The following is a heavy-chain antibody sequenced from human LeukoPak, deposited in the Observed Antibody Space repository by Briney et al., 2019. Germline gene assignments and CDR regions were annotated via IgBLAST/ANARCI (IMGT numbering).Heavy chain of an antibody. J-gene: IGHJ6*02. CDR1: GFTFSSYA. D-gene: IGHD6-19*01. Sequence: GGSLRLSCAASGFTFSSYALHWVRQAPVKGLEWVAVISNDETNKYYADSVKSRFTISRDNSKNTLYLQMNSLRPEDTAAYYCARDSGRYISGQGPYYYHGMDVWGQGTTVTVSS. CDR2: ISNDETNK. V-gene: IGHV3-30-3*01. CDR3: ARDSGRYISGQGPYYYHGMDV.